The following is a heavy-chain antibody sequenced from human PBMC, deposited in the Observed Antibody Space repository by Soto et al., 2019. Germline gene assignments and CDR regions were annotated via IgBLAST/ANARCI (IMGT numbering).Heavy chain of an antibody. V-gene: IGHV4-34*01. J-gene: IGHJ4*02. Sequence: QVQLQQWGAGLLKPSETLSLNCAVTGGSLSGYYWSWIRQPPGKGLGWIGEVKDGGHTNYSPSLRGRVTISSDTSNNPFSLRLNSVTAADTGVYYCARGQEGVVATHWDQGSLVTVSS. CDR2: VKDGGHT. CDR3: ARGQEGVVATH. CDR1: GGSLSGYY. D-gene: IGHD5-12*01.